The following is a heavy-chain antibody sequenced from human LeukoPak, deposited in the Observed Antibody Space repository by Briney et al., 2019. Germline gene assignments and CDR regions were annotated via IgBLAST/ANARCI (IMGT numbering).Heavy chain of an antibody. CDR3: ARAQGYSYGYHFDY. CDR1: GFTFSSYW. CDR2: IKQDGSEK. V-gene: IGHV3-7*01. D-gene: IGHD5-18*01. J-gene: IGHJ4*02. Sequence: GGSLRLSCAASGFTFSSYWMSWVRQAPGKGLEWVANIKQDGSEKYYVDSVKGRFTISRDNAKNSLYLQMNSLRAEDTAVYYCARAQGYSYGYHFDYWGQGTLVIVSS.